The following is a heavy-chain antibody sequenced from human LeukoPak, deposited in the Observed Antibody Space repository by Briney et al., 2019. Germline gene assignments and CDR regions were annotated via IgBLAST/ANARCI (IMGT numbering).Heavy chain of an antibody. CDR2: IYYSGST. J-gene: IGHJ3*02. CDR3: ARGGTYCGGDCGDHDAFDI. D-gene: IGHD2-21*02. Sequence: SETLSLTCTVSGGSISSSSYYWGWIRQPPGKGLEWIGSIYYSGSTYYNPSLKSRVTISVDTSKNQFSLKLSSVTAADTAVYYCARGGTYCGGDCGDHDAFDIWGQGTMVTVSS. CDR1: GGSISSSSYY. V-gene: IGHV4-39*07.